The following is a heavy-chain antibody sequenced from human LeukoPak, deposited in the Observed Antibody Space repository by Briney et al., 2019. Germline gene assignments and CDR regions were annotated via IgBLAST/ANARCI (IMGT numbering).Heavy chain of an antibody. CDR2: ISTYNGNT. CDR1: GDTFSNFV. Sequence: ASVKVSCKTSGDTFSNFVISWVRQAPGQGLEWMGWISTYNGNTHYAQKIQGRVTMTTDTPTSTAYMELRSLRSDDTAVYYCASANYYDSVGYYGGDAFDIWGQGTMVTVSS. V-gene: IGHV1-18*01. J-gene: IGHJ3*02. CDR3: ASANYYDSVGYYGGDAFDI. D-gene: IGHD3-22*01.